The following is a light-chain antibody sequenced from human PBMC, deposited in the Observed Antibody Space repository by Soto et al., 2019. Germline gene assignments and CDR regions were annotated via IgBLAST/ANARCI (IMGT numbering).Light chain of an antibody. CDR3: CSYAGSITPYV. CDR1: SSDVWSKNL. V-gene: IGLV2-23*02. Sequence: QSARNQPASGYGFHVRCSSICCTGTSSDVWSKNLVSWYQQPPGKAPKLMMYEVRKRPSGVSNRFSGSKSGNTASLTISGLQAEDEADYYCCSYAGSITPYVFGTGTKAT. CDR2: EVR. J-gene: IGLJ1*01.